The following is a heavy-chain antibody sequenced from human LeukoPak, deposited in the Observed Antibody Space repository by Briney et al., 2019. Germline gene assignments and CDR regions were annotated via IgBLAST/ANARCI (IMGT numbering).Heavy chain of an antibody. CDR3: ATGEDTAMVGEFDY. V-gene: IGHV1-24*01. CDR1: GDTFIRYG. Sequence: GASVKVSCKASGDTFIRYGISWVRQAPGKGLEWMGGFDPEDGETIYAQKFQGRVTMTEDTSTDTAYMELSSLRSEDTAVYYCATGEDTAMVGEFDYWGQGTLVTVSS. J-gene: IGHJ4*02. D-gene: IGHD5-18*01. CDR2: FDPEDGET.